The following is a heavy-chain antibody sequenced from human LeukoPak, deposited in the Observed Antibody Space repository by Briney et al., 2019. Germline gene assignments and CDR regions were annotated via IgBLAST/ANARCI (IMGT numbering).Heavy chain of an antibody. D-gene: IGHD1-26*01. Sequence: GGSLRLSCVASGFTFSDHYMDWVRQALGKGLEWVVRTRNKANRYSTEYAASVKGRFTISRDDSQNSLYLQMNSLKTDDTAVYYCARGGSYYPFDIWGQGTMVTVSS. J-gene: IGHJ3*02. CDR2: TRNKANRYST. CDR3: ARGGSYYPFDI. CDR1: GFTFSDHY. V-gene: IGHV3-72*01.